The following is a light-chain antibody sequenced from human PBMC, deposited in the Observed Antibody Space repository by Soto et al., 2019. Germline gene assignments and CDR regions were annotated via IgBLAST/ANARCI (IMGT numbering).Light chain of an antibody. CDR2: GAS. J-gene: IGKJ2*01. CDR1: QSVSSN. Sequence: EIVMTQSPATLSVSPGERATLSCRASQSVSSNLGWYQQKPGQAPRLLIYGASTRATGIPARFSGSGSGTEFTLTMSSLQSEDFEVYYCQQYNNWPYTFGQGTKLQIK. CDR3: QQYNNWPYT. V-gene: IGKV3-15*01.